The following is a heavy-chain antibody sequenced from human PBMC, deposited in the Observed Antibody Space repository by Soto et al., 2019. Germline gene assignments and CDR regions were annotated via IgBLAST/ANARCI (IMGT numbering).Heavy chain of an antibody. V-gene: IGHV3-30*18. CDR1: GFTFRSYG. CDR3: AKDRGSYGGNRAGYYYHGMDV. D-gene: IGHD4-17*01. CDR2: ISYDGSNK. Sequence: HPGGSLRLSCAASGFTFRSYGMHWVRQAPGKGLEWVTVISYDGSNKYYADSVKGRFTISRDNSKNMLYLQMNSLRADDMAVYYCAKDRGSYGGNRAGYYYHGMDVWGQGTTVPVSS. J-gene: IGHJ6*02.